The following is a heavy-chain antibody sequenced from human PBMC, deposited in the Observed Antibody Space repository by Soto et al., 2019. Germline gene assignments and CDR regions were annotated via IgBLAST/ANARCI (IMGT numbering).Heavy chain of an antibody. J-gene: IGHJ4*02. D-gene: IGHD3-9*01. Sequence: QVQLVQSGAEVKKPGASVKVSCRASGYPFINYAIHWVRQAPGQGLEWMGWVNAGNCNTKYSLMLEGRFTITFDTSASTVYMELGSLDSEDTAVYYCAREHDVLTGPSFDYWGQGTLVTVTS. V-gene: IGHV1-3*01. CDR2: VNAGNCNT. CDR3: AREHDVLTGPSFDY. CDR1: GYPFINYA.